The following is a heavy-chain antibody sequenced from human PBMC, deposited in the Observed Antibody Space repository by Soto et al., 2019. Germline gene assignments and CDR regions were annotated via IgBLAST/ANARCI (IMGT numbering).Heavy chain of an antibody. CDR1: GYTFTSYD. Sequence: ASVKVSCKASGYTFTSYDINWVRQATGQGLEWKGWMNPNSGNTGYAQKLQGRVTMTRNTSISTAYMELSSLRSEDTAVYYCARVGTYYDFWSGYSDYYYYMDVWGKGTTVTVSS. CDR2: MNPNSGNT. J-gene: IGHJ6*03. V-gene: IGHV1-8*01. D-gene: IGHD3-3*01. CDR3: ARVGTYYDFWSGYSDYYYYMDV.